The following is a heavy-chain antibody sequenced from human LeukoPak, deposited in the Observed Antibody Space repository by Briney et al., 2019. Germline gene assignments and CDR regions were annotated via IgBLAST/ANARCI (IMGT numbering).Heavy chain of an antibody. Sequence: ASVKVSCKASGYTFTGYYMHWVRQAPGQGLEWMGWISAYNGNTNYAQKLQGRVTMTTDTSTSTAYMELRSLRSDDTAVYYCARSNPIAVAGTMTYYFDYWGQGTLVTVSS. J-gene: IGHJ4*02. D-gene: IGHD6-19*01. CDR2: ISAYNGNT. CDR1: GYTFTGYY. CDR3: ARSNPIAVAGTMTYYFDY. V-gene: IGHV1-18*04.